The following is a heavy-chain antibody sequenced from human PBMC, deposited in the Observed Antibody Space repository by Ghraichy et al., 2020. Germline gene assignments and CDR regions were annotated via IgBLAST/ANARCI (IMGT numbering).Heavy chain of an antibody. V-gene: IGHV3-74*01. Sequence: GESLNISCAASGFSLTDSWMYWVRQVPGKGLVWVSHLSPAANIINYVESVRGRFTISRDTAKNTFFLQMDSLSVDDTAMYYCARGEFGLVDWGRGTLVTVSA. CDR2: LSPAANII. CDR1: GFSLTDSW. CDR3: ARGEFGLVD. J-gene: IGHJ4*02. D-gene: IGHD3/OR15-3a*01.